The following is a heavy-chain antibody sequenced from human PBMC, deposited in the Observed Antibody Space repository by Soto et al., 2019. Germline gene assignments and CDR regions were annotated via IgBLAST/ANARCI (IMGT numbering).Heavy chain of an antibody. D-gene: IGHD6-13*01. CDR2: IYYSGST. Sequence: PSETLSLPCTVAGGSISSSSYYCGWIRQPPGKGLEWIGSIYYSGSTYYNPSLKSRVTISVDTSKNQFSLKLSSVTAADTAVYYCARDSSSWYIVAGWFDPWGQGTLVTVSS. V-gene: IGHV4-39*01. CDR1: GGSISSSSYY. J-gene: IGHJ5*02. CDR3: ARDSSSWYIVAGWFDP.